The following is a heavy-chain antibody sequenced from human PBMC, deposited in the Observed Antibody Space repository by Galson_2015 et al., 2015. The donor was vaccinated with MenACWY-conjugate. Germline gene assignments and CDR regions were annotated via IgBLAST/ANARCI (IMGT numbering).Heavy chain of an antibody. CDR1: GFTFRRFG. CDR3: AKDWSVPYSTISYYFYMDV. V-gene: IGHV3-30*18. D-gene: IGHD3-22*01. CDR2: ISYDGSNE. J-gene: IGHJ4*02. Sequence: SLRLSCAASGFTFRRFGMHWVRQAPGKGLEWMAVISYDGSNESYADSVKGRFTISRDNSKNTLYLQMNSLRADDTAVYYCAKDWSVPYSTISYYFYMDVWGRGTLVSVS.